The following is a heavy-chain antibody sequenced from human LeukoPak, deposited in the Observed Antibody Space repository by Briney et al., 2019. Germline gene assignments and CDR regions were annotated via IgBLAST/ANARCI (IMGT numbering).Heavy chain of an antibody. V-gene: IGHV3-23*01. D-gene: IGHD6-13*01. Sequence: GGSLRLSCAASGFTFSSFAMNWVRQAPGKGLEWVSIIGATGGTTLYADSVKGRFTISRDNSKNTLYLQMNSLRAEDTAVYYCAKRIGAAGSKYGMDVWGQGTTVTVS. CDR3: AKRIGAAGSKYGMDV. CDR2: IGATGGTT. J-gene: IGHJ6*02. CDR1: GFTFSSFA.